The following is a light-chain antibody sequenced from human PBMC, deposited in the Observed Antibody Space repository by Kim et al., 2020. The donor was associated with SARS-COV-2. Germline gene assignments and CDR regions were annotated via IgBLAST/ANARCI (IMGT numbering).Light chain of an antibody. CDR1: SLRNYF. V-gene: IGLV3-19*01. CDR2: GKN. J-gene: IGLJ3*02. CDR3: KSRDSSGNQWV. Sequence: AVGQTVRITCQGDSLRNYFASWYQQKPGQAPILVFYGKNNRHSGIPDRFSGSSSGNTASLTTTGAQAEDEASYYCKSRDSSGNQWVLGGGTKVTVL.